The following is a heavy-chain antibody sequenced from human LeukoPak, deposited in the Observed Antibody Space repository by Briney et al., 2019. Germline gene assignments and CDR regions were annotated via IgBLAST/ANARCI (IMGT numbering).Heavy chain of an antibody. CDR3: ARGRITMVRGAPTYYYGMDV. D-gene: IGHD3-10*01. J-gene: IGHJ6*02. CDR1: GGTFSSYA. CDR2: IIPILGRA. V-gene: IGHV1-69*04. Sequence: GASVKVSCKASGGTFSSYAISWVRQAPGQGLEWMGMIIPILGRANYAQKFQGRVTITADQSTSTAYMELSRLRSEDTAVYYCARGRITMVRGAPTYYYGMDVWGQGTTVTVSS.